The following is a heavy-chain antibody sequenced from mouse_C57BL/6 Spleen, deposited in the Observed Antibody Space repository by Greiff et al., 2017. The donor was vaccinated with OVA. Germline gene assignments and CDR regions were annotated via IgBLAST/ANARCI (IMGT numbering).Heavy chain of an antibody. CDR1: GYTFTSYW. J-gene: IGHJ3*01. D-gene: IGHD2-1*01. Sequence: QVQLKQPGAELVKPGASVKLSCKASGYTFTSYWMHWVKQRPGQGLEWIGMIHPNSGSTNYNEKFKSKATLTVDKSSSTAYMQLSSLTSEDSAVYYCAREGGYGNYGACAYWGQGTLVTVSA. CDR3: AREGGYGNYGACAY. CDR2: IHPNSGST. V-gene: IGHV1-64*01.